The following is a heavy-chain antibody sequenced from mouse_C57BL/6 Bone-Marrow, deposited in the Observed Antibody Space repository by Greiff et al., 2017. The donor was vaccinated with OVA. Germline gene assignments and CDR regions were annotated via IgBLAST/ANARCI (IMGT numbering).Heavy chain of an antibody. J-gene: IGHJ1*03. D-gene: IGHD2-4*01. Sequence: EVKLVESGGGLVQPGGSLSLSCAASGFTFTDYYMSWVRQPPGKALEWLGFIRNKANGYTTEYSASVKGRFTISRDNSQSILYLQMNALRAEDSATDYYARYWDYDVNWYFDVWGTGTTVTVSS. V-gene: IGHV7-3*01. CDR1: GFTFTDYY. CDR2: IRNKANGYTT. CDR3: ARYWDYDVNWYFDV.